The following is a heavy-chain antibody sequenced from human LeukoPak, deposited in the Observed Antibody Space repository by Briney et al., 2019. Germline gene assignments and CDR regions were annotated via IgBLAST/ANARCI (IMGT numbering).Heavy chain of an antibody. V-gene: IGHV3-21*06. CDR1: EFIFSSYS. CDR3: ARGDYDFWSGYAGH. D-gene: IGHD3-3*01. CDR2: ISSSSCNI. Sequence: GGSLRLSCVASEFIFSSYSMNWVRQAPGKGLEWVSSISSSSCNIYYADSVKGRFIISRDNAKNSLYLQMNSLRAEDTAIYYCARGDYDFWSGYAGHWGQGTLVTVSS. J-gene: IGHJ4*02.